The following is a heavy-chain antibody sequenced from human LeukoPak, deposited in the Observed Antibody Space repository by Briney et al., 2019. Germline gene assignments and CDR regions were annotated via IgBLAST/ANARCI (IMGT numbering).Heavy chain of an antibody. CDR3: AKDFSASERGSYWDHPFDY. Sequence: QPGGSLRLSCAASGFTFSSYAMSWVRQAPGKGLEWVSAISGSGGSTYYADSVKGRFTISRDNSKNTLYLQMNSLRAEDTAVYYCAKDFSASERGSYWDHPFDYWGQGTLVTVSS. CDR2: ISGSGGST. D-gene: IGHD1-26*01. CDR1: GFTFSSYA. V-gene: IGHV3-23*01. J-gene: IGHJ4*02.